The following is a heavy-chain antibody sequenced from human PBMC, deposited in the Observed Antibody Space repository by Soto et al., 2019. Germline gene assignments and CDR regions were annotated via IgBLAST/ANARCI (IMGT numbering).Heavy chain of an antibody. J-gene: IGHJ4*02. CDR3: TKDSGYDSTD. V-gene: IGHV3-23*01. CDR1: GFTFSNSG. D-gene: IGHD3-22*01. Sequence: EVQLLESGGGLVQPGGSLRLSCAASGFTFSNSGMSWGRQAPGKGLEWILGLRGNDDTAKYADSVKGRFTISRDNSRDTLYLQMNSHRVEDTAVYSCTKDSGYDSTDWGQGTLVTVSS. CDR2: LRGNDDTA.